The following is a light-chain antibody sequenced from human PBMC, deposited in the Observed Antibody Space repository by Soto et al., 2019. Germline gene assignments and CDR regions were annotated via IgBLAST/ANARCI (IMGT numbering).Light chain of an antibody. J-gene: IGKJ3*01. CDR3: QQYYNSPPLFT. CDR2: GAS. V-gene: IGKV3-20*01. CDR1: QSVSNSY. Sequence: EIVLTQSPGTLSLSPGERATLSCRASQSVSNSYLAWYQQKPGQAPRLLIYGASSRATGIPDRFSGSGSGTDFTLTISRLEPEDFAVYYCQQYYNSPPLFTFGPGTKVDIK.